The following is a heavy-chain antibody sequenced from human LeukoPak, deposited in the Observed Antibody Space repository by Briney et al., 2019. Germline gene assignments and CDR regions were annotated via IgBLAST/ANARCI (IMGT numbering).Heavy chain of an antibody. V-gene: IGHV3-33*01. CDR2: IGYDGSNK. CDR3: AREEAVYCGGDCYSGYYYYGMDV. Sequence: GGSLRLSCAASGFTFSSYGMHWVRQAPGKGLGWVAVIGYDGSNKYYADSVKGRFTISRDNSKNTLYLQMNSLRAEDTAVYYCAREEAVYCGGDCYSGYYYYGMDVWGQGTTVTVSS. J-gene: IGHJ6*02. CDR1: GFTFSSYG. D-gene: IGHD2-21*02.